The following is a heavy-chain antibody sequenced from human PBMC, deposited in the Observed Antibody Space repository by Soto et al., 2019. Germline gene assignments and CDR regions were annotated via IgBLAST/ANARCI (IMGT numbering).Heavy chain of an antibody. CDR1: GGTFSTYA. Sequence: QVQLEQSGGEVKQPGSSVRVSCKTSGGTFSTYAINWVRQAPGQGLEWMGAIIPLFGTADYSQKFQGRVTITADESTSTAYMELSSLRFDDTAVYFCARPKGTYSSGYYYFEFWGQGTLVTVSS. CDR3: ARPKGTYSSGYYYFEF. J-gene: IGHJ4*02. D-gene: IGHD6-19*01. CDR2: IIPLFGTA. V-gene: IGHV1-69*01.